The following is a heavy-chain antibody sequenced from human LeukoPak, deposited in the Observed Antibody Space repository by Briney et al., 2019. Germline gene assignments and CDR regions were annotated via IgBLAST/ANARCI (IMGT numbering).Heavy chain of an antibody. J-gene: IGHJ6*02. CDR1: GFTFSSYG. Sequence: GGSLRLSCAASGFTFSSYGMHWVRQAPGKGLEWVAVIWYDGSNKYYADSVKGRFTISRDNSKNTLYLQMNSLRAEDTAVYYCAREKLSGSPALYYCYGMDVWGQGTTVTVSS. CDR3: AREKLSGSPALYYCYGMDV. V-gene: IGHV3-33*01. D-gene: IGHD2-15*01. CDR2: IWYDGSNK.